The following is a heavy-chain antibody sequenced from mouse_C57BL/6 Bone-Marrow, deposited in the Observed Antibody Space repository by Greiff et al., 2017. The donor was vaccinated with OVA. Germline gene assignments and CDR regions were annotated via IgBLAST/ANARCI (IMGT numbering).Heavy chain of an antibody. CDR3: ATHELRYYGRKGGYYFDY. CDR1: GYTFTEYT. D-gene: IGHD1-1*01. Sequence: QVQLQQSGAELVKPGASVKLSCKASGYTFTEYTIHWVKQRSGQGLEWIGWFYPGSGGIKYNEQFKDKATLTADKSSSTVYMGLSRLTSEDSAVYFCATHELRYYGRKGGYYFDYWGQGTTLTVSS. J-gene: IGHJ2*01. V-gene: IGHV1-62-2*01. CDR2: FYPGSGGI.